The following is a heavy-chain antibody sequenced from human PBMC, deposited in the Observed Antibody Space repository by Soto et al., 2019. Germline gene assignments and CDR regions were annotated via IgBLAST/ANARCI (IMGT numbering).Heavy chain of an antibody. CDR3: ARDGFTGEIATKNAFDI. Sequence: QVQLQESGPGLVKPSGTLSLTCAVSGGSISSSNWWSWVRQPPGKGLEWIGEIYHSGSTNYNPSLKSRVTISVDKSKNQFSLTLSSVTAADTAVYYCARDGFTGEIATKNAFDIWGQGTMVTVSS. CDR1: GGSISSSNW. CDR2: IYHSGST. D-gene: IGHD1-1*01. J-gene: IGHJ3*02. V-gene: IGHV4-4*02.